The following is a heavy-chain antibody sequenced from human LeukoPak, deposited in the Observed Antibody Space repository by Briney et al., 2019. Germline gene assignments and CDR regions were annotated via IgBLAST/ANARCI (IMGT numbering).Heavy chain of an antibody. D-gene: IGHD6-19*01. Sequence: SETLSLTCTVSGDSISSGGYYWGWIRQPPGKGLEWFAGRYYSGSTYCNPSLKSRVTMSADTSKNQFSLKLSSVTAADAAVYYCARQYSSGWPWFDPWGQGTLVTVSS. J-gene: IGHJ5*02. CDR3: ARQYSSGWPWFDP. CDR2: RYYSGST. V-gene: IGHV4-39*01. CDR1: GDSISSGGYY.